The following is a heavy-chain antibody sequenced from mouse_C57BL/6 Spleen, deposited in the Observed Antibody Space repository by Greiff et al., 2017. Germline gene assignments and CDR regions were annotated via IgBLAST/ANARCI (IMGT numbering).Heavy chain of an antibody. CDR3: SRSCYSNYFFGY. V-gene: IGHV1-54*01. CDR2: INPGSGGT. Sequence: QVQLQQSGAELVRPGTSVKVSCKASGYAFTNYLIEWVKQRPGQGLEWIGVINPGSGGTNYNEKFKGKATLTADKSSSTAYMQLSSLTSEDSAVYFCSRSCYSNYFFGYWGQGTTLTVSS. J-gene: IGHJ2*01. D-gene: IGHD2-5*01. CDR1: GYAFTNYL.